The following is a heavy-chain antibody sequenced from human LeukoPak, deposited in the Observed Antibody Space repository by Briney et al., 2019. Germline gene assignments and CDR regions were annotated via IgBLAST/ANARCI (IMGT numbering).Heavy chain of an antibody. V-gene: IGHV4-59*01. CDR1: GGSIRSYY. CDR2: IYNSGYQYT. CDR3: ARAKSDGGDYDFFDF. Sequence: SETLSLTCTVSGGSIRSYYWSWVRQPPGKGLEWIGYIYNSGYQYTNYNPSLKSRVTISLDTSKNRFSLRLTSVTAADTAVYYCARAKSDGGDYDFFDFWGQGSPVTVSS. D-gene: IGHD4-17*01. J-gene: IGHJ4*02.